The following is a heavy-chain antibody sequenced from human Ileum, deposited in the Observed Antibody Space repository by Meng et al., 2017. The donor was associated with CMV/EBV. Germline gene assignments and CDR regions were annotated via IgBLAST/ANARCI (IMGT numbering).Heavy chain of an antibody. CDR2: INGANGNT. CDR3: ARIESGAHFDS. CDR1: GYTFTSYA. J-gene: IGHJ4*02. V-gene: IGHV1-3*01. D-gene: IGHD4-17*01. Sequence: SCKASGYTFTSYAMHWVRQAPGQGVEWIGWINGANGNTKYSQKFQDRVTFTRDTSANTAYMEMRSLRSEDTAVYYCARIESGAHFDSRGQGTLVTVSS.